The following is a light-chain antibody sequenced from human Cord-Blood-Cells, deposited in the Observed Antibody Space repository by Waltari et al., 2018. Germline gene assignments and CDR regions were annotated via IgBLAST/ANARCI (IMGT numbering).Light chain of an antibody. CDR3: HQYNSYSYT. V-gene: IGKV1-5*01. J-gene: IGKJ2*01. Sequence: DIQMTQSPSTLSAAVGDRVTITCRTSQSISSWLAWYQQKPGKAPKLLIYDASSLERWVPSRFSGSGSGTDFTLTISRLQPDDFATYYCHQYNSYSYTFGQGTKLEIK. CDR2: DAS. CDR1: QSISSW.